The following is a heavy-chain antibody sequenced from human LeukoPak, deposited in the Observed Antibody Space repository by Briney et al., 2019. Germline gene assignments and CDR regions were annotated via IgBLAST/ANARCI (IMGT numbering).Heavy chain of an antibody. CDR2: MNPNSGNT. CDR3: ARALGYCSGGSCYHFDY. CDR1: GYTFTTYD. D-gene: IGHD2-15*01. Sequence: ASVKVSCKASGYTFTTYDINWVRQATGQGLEWMGWMNPNSGNTGYAQKFQGRVTITRNTSISTAYMELSSLRSEDTAVYYCARALGYCSGGSCYHFDYWGPGNPGHRLL. J-gene: IGHJ4*02. V-gene: IGHV1-8*03.